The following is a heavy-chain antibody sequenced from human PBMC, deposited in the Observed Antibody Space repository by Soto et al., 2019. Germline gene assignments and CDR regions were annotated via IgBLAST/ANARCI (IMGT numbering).Heavy chain of an antibody. CDR2: IYYRGST. D-gene: IGHD2-8*01. V-gene: IGHV4-31*03. CDR3: ASTPHNGAPGY. Sequence: QVQLQESGPGLVKPSQTLSLTCTVSGGSISSGGYYWSWIRSHPGKGLDWIGYIYYRGSTYYNPSPKSRVTRSVDTSKNQFSLKLSSVTAADTAVYYCASTPHNGAPGYWGQGTLVTVSS. CDR1: GGSISSGGYY. J-gene: IGHJ4*02.